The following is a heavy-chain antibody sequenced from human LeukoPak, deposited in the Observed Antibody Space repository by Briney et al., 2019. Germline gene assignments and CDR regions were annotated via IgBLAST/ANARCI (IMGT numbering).Heavy chain of an antibody. D-gene: IGHD3-10*01. CDR3: ARDDRGAMYY. CDR2: VYHSGST. CDR1: GGSISSGGYS. J-gene: IGHJ4*02. V-gene: IGHV4-30-2*01. Sequence: SQTLSLTWGVAGGSISSGGYSRSWIRQPPGEGLGWSWYVYHSGSTYYNPSVKSRVTISVDRSKNQFSLKLSSVTAADTAVYYCARDDRGAMYYWGQGTLVTVSS.